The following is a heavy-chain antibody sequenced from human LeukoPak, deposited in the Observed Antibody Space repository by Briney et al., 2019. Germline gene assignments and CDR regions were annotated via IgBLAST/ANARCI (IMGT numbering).Heavy chain of an antibody. CDR2: IIPIFGTA. CDR3: ASGRTGYSRFDAFDI. Sequence: HGASVKVSCKASGGTFSSYAISWVRQAPGQGLEWMGGIIPIFGTANYAQKFQGRVTITTDESTSTAYMELSSLRSEDTAVYYCASGRTGYSRFDAFDIWGQGTMVTVSS. D-gene: IGHD6-13*01. CDR1: GGTFSSYA. V-gene: IGHV1-69*05. J-gene: IGHJ3*02.